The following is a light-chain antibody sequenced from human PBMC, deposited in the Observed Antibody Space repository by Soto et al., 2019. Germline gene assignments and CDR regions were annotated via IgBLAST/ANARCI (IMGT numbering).Light chain of an antibody. CDR2: GAS. CDR3: DQYCSSPFT. V-gene: IGKV3-20*01. Sequence: EIVLTQSPGTLSLSPGEGATLSCRASESVSSNYLAWYQQKPGQPPRLLIYGASSRATGIPDRFSGSLSGTDFTISISRPVPEDFAVFYGDQYCSSPFTFRPGTRVDVK. CDR1: ESVSSNY. J-gene: IGKJ3*01.